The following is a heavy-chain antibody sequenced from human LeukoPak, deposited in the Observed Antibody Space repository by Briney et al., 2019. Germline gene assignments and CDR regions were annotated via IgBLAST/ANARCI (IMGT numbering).Heavy chain of an antibody. CDR2: IYSGGST. Sequence: TGGSLRLSCAASGFTVSSNYMSWVRQAPGKGLEWVSVIYSGGSTCHADSVKGRFTISRDNSKNTLYLQMNSLRAEDTAVYYCARDPRSGITGTSAGMDVWGQGTTVTVSS. J-gene: IGHJ6*02. CDR3: ARDPRSGITGTSAGMDV. V-gene: IGHV3-53*01. CDR1: GFTVSSNY. D-gene: IGHD1-7*01.